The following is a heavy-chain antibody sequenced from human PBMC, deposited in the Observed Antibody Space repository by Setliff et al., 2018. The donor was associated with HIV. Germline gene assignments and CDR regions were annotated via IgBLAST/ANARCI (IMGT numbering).Heavy chain of an antibody. Sequence: SETLSLTCNVSGGSIRSGSYFWSWIRQPAGKGLEWIGHIYTTGSTNYNPSFNNRVAISIDTSKNQLSLKVRFVTAADTAVYYCATGENYFGSGSPSVHYYMDVWGKGTTVTCLL. D-gene: IGHD3-10*01. CDR1: GGSIRSGSYF. CDR2: IYTTGST. J-gene: IGHJ6*03. CDR3: ATGENYFGSGSPSVHYYMDV. V-gene: IGHV4-61*09.